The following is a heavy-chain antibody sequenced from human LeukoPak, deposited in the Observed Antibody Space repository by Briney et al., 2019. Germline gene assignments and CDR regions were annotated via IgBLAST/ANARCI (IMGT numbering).Heavy chain of an antibody. CDR1: GYSFTSYW. CDR2: IYPGDPDT. D-gene: IGHD5-18*01. CDR3: ARGIGYSYGHFDY. V-gene: IGHV5-51*01. Sequence: GESLKISCKGLGYSFTSYWIGWVRQVPGKGLEWMAIIYPGDPDTRYSPSFKGQVTISADKSISTAYLQWSSLKASDTAMYYCARGIGYSYGHFDYWGQGTLVTVSS. J-gene: IGHJ4*02.